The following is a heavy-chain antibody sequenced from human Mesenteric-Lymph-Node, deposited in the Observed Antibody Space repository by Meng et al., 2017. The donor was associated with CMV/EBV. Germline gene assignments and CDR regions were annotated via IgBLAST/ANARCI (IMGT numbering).Heavy chain of an antibody. CDR1: GGSFSGYY. J-gene: IGHJ4*02. CDR2: INHSGST. D-gene: IGHD5-18*01. CDR3: ARGPTPMTDY. V-gene: IGHV4-34*01. Sequence: QVQLQQWGAGLLKPSETLSLACAVFGGSFSGYYWTWIRQPPGKGLEXIGDINHSGSTNYNPSLKSRVTISVDTSKNHFSLKLSSVTAADTAVYYCARGPTPMTDYWGQGTLVTVSS.